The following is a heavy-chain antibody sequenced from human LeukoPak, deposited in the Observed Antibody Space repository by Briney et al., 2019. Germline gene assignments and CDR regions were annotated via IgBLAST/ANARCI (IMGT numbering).Heavy chain of an antibody. CDR3: ARDLSLYGMDV. V-gene: IGHV3-23*01. J-gene: IGHJ6*02. CDR1: GFTFSSYA. Sequence: PGGSLRLSCAASGFTFSSYAMSWVRQAPGKGLKWVSTINDNGDGTYYADSVKGRFTISRDNSYNTVSLQMNSLRDEDTGVYYCARDLSLYGMDVWGQGTTVTVS. CDR2: INDNGDGT. D-gene: IGHD2/OR15-2a*01.